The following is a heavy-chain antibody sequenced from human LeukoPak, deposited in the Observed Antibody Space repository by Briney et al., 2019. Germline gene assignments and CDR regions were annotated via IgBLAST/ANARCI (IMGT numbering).Heavy chain of an antibody. CDR3: AKFQQVYYDFWSGYHDAFDI. J-gene: IGHJ3*02. D-gene: IGHD3-3*01. CDR2: ISGSGGST. Sequence: GGSLRLSCAASGFTFSSYAMSWVRQAPGKGLEWVSAISGSGGSTYYADSVKGRFTISRDNSKNTLYLQMNSLRAEDTAVYYCAKFQQVYYDFWSGYHDAFDIWGQGTMVTVSS. CDR1: GFTFSSYA. V-gene: IGHV3-23*01.